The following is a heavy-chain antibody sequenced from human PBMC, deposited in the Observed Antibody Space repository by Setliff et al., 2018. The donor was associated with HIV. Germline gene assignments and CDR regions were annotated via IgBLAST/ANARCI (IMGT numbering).Heavy chain of an antibody. J-gene: IGHJ4*02. CDR2: IYPNGSP. CDR3: TGDYNSGSYRFDY. V-gene: IGHV4-4*08. Sequence: SETLSLTCTVSGGSINNYYWSWIRQPPGKGLEWIGYIYPNGSPDYPSGNVVYNPSFRSRVTLSLDTSKNQFSLKLTSVTAADAAVYYCTGDYNSGSYRFDYWGQGTPVTVSS. D-gene: IGHD3-10*01. CDR1: GGSINNYY.